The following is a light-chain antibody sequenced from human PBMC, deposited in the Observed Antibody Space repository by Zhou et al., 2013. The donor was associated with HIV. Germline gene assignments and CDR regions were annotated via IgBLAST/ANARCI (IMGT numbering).Light chain of an antibody. J-gene: IGKJ2*01. V-gene: IGKV3-15*01. CDR1: QSVSSN. Sequence: EIVMTQSPATLSVSPGERATLSCRASQSVSSNLAWYQQKPGQAPRLLIHGASTRATGIPARFSGSGSGTEFTLTISSLQSEDVAVYFCQQYDTWPSFGQGTKLQIK. CDR2: GAS. CDR3: QQYDTWPS.